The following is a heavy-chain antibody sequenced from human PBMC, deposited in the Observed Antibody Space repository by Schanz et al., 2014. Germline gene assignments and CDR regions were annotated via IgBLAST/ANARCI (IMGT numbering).Heavy chain of an antibody. CDR1: GFTISSYS. V-gene: IGHV3-21*01. D-gene: IGHD3-10*01. Sequence: DVQLLESGGGLVQPGGSLRLSCAASGFTISSYSMNWVRQAPGKGLEWVSSISSSGSYIYYADSVKGRFSISRDNAKNSLFLQMNRLRADDTALYYCARDFDDRRGYGSGYCLGDCMDVWGQGTTGTVSS. CDR2: ISSSGSYI. CDR3: ARDFDDRRGYGSGYCLGDCMDV. J-gene: IGHJ6*02.